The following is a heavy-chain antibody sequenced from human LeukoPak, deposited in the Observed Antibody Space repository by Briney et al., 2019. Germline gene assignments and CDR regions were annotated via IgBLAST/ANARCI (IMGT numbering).Heavy chain of an antibody. Sequence: GASVKVSCEASGYTFTGYFMHWVRQAPGQGLVWVGWINPNRGGTNYAQNFQGRVTMTRDTSISTAYMELRTLRSEDTGVYFCEILTAVPGTSYDGIDAWGQGTTVTVSS. CDR1: GYTFTGYF. J-gene: IGHJ6*02. CDR3: EILTAVPGTSYDGIDA. D-gene: IGHD6-19*01. CDR2: INPNRGGT. V-gene: IGHV1-2*02.